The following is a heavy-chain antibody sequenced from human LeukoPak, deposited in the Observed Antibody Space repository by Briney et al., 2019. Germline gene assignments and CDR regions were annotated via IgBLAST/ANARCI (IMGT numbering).Heavy chain of an antibody. CDR3: ASGGGSRD. D-gene: IGHD3-16*01. Sequence: PGGSLRLSCAASGFTFSSYGMHWVRQAPGKGLEWVAVISYDGSNKYYADSVKGRFTISRDNSKNTLYLQMNSLRAEDTAVYYCASGGGSRDWGQGTLVTVSS. CDR1: GFTFSSYG. J-gene: IGHJ4*02. CDR2: ISYDGSNK. V-gene: IGHV3-30*19.